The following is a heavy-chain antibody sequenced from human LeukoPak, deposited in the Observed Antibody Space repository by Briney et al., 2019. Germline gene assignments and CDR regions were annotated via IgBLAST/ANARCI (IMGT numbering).Heavy chain of an antibody. CDR1: GGSISSHY. V-gene: IGHV4-59*11. Sequence: KPSETLSLTCTVSGGSISSHYRSWIRQPPGKGLEWIGYIYYSGSTNYNPSLKSRVTISVDTSKNQFSMKRSSVTAADTAVYYCARAMYYYDSSGYYFDYWGQGSLVTVSS. CDR2: IYYSGST. D-gene: IGHD3-22*01. CDR3: ARAMYYYDSSGYYFDY. J-gene: IGHJ4*02.